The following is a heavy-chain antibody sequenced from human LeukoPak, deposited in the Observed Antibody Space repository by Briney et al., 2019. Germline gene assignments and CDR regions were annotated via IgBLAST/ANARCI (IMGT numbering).Heavy chain of an antibody. CDR3: ARDPNGSGYYRPYYFDY. CDR1: GITLSNYG. D-gene: IGHD3-22*01. V-gene: IGHV3-23*01. J-gene: IGHJ4*02. Sequence: PGGSLRLSCAVSGITLSNYGMSGVRQAPGKGLEWVAGISDSGGRTSYADSVKGRFTISRDNPKNTLYLQMNSLRAEDAAVYYCARDPNGSGYYRPYYFDYWGQGTLVTVSS. CDR2: ISDSGGRT.